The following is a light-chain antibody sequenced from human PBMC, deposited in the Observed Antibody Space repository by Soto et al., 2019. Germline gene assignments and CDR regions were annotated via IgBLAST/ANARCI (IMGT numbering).Light chain of an antibody. CDR1: QGIRND. V-gene: IGKV1-6*01. CDR2: AAS. Sequence: AIKMTQSPSSLSASVGDRFTITCRASQGIRNDLGWYQQKTGKAPKLLIYAASSLQSGVPSRFSGSGYGTDFNLTISSLQTEDFATYYCLQDYNYPLTFGGGTKVDIK. J-gene: IGKJ4*01. CDR3: LQDYNYPLT.